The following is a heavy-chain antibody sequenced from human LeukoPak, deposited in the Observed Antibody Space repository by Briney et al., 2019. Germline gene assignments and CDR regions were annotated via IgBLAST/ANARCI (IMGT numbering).Heavy chain of an antibody. CDR2: INHSGST. CDR3: ARGGGYNYYFDY. CDR1: GFTFSSYA. D-gene: IGHD5-18*01. Sequence: GSLRLSCAASGFTFSSYAMSWIRQPPGKGLEWIGEINHSGSTNYNPSLKSRVTISVDTSKNQFSLKLSSVTAADTAVYYCARGGGYNYYFDYWGQGTLVTVSS. V-gene: IGHV4-34*01. J-gene: IGHJ4*02.